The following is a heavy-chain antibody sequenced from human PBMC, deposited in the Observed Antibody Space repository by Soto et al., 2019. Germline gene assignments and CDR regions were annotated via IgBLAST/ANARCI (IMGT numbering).Heavy chain of an antibody. CDR2: ISPYNGNT. CDR1: GYTFTSYG. V-gene: IGHV1-18*01. CDR3: ARDLSIMGNWFEP. D-gene: IGHD2-2*01. J-gene: IGHJ5*02. Sequence: QIHLVQSGGEVKKPGASVKVSCKASGYTFTSYGIIWVRQAPGQGLEWMGWISPYNGNTNYAQNFQGRVTLTTDTSTSTAYMELRNLRSDDTAVYYCARDLSIMGNWFEPWGQGNLVTVSS.